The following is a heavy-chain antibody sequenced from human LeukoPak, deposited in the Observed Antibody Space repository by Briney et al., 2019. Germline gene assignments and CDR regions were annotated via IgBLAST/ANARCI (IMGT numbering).Heavy chain of an antibody. J-gene: IGHJ4*02. Sequence: SVKVSCKASGGTFSSYAISWVRQAPGQGLEWMGRIIPIFGTANYAQKFQGRVTITTDESMSTAYMELSSLRSEDTAVYYCARVSRFLEWYLFDYWGQGTLVTVSS. D-gene: IGHD3-3*01. CDR3: ARVSRFLEWYLFDY. V-gene: IGHV1-69*05. CDR2: IIPIFGTA. CDR1: GGTFSSYA.